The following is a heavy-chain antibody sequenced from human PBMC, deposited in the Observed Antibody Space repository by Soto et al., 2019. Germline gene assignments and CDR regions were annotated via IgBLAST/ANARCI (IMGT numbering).Heavy chain of an antibody. Sequence: GGSLRLSCTGSGLIFSTYTFNWVRQAPGKGLEWISYITTSGSSVADSVKGRFTVSRDNAKNSVYLQMSGLRPEDTATYYCASEGCGANRCYLFDSWGQGTLVTVSS. V-gene: IGHV3-48*04. CDR1: GLIFSTYT. J-gene: IGHJ4*01. D-gene: IGHD2-21*01. CDR2: ITTSGSSV. CDR3: ASEGCGANRCYLFDS.